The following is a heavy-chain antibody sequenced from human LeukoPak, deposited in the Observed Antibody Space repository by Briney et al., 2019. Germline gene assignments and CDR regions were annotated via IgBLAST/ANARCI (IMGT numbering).Heavy chain of an antibody. CDR2: IEQDGSEK. V-gene: IGHV3-7*04. D-gene: IGHD3-10*01. Sequence: GGSLRLSCAASGFTFSSYWMSWVRQAPGKGLEWVANIEQDGSEKYYVDSVKGRFTISRDNVKNSLYLQMNSLRAEDTAVYYCARGYYGSGSYYTAYWGQGTLVTVSS. J-gene: IGHJ4*02. CDR3: ARGYYGSGSYYTAY. CDR1: GFTFSSYW.